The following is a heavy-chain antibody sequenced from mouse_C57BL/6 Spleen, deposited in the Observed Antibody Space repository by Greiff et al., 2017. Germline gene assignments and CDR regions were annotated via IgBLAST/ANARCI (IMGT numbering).Heavy chain of an antibody. Sequence: QVQLQQSGPGLVAPSQSLSITCTVSGFSLTSYGVSWVRQPPGKGLEWLGVIWGDGSTNYHSALISRLSISKDNSKSQGFLKLNSLQTDDTATYYCAKDTDDYDGDAMDYWGQGTSVTVSS. D-gene: IGHD2-4*01. CDR3: AKDTDDYDGDAMDY. J-gene: IGHJ4*01. CDR2: IWGDGST. CDR1: GFSLTSYG. V-gene: IGHV2-3*01.